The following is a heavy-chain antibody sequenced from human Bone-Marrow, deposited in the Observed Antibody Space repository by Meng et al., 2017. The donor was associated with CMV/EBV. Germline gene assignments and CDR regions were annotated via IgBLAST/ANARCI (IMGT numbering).Heavy chain of an antibody. D-gene: IGHD3-10*01. V-gene: IGHV3-53*01. CDR3: ARDSGSNRPYYHYYDVDV. J-gene: IGHJ6*02. CDR1: GFTVSSNY. Sequence: GESLKISCAASGFTVSSNYMSWVRQAPGKGLEWVSVIYSGGSTYYADSLKGRFTISRDNAKKSLYLLMNSLRAEDTAVYYCARDSGSNRPYYHYYDVDVWGHGTTVTVSS. CDR2: IYSGGST.